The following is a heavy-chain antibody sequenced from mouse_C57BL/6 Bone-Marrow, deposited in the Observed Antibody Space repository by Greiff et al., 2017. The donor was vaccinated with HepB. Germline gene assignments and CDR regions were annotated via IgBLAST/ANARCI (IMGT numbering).Heavy chain of an antibody. CDR3: ARTHYYGSSHWYFDV. D-gene: IGHD1-1*01. Sequence: HVQLQQPGAELVKPGSSVKLSCKASGYTFTSYWMHWVKQRPGQGLEWIGMIHPNSGSTNYNEKFKSKATLTVDKSSSTAYMQLSSLTSEDSAVYYCARTHYYGSSHWYFDVWGTGTTVTVSS. CDR1: GYTFTSYW. CDR2: IHPNSGST. J-gene: IGHJ1*03. V-gene: IGHV1-64*01.